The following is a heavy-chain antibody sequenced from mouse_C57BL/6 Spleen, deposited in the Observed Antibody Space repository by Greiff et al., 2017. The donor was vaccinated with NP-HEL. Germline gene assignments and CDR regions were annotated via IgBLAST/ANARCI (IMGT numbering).Heavy chain of an antibody. D-gene: IGHD2-3*01. CDR1: GFSLTSYG. CDR2: IWSDGST. CDR3: ARGGYYPYWYFEV. Sequence: VKLMESGPGLVAPSQSLSITCTVSGFSLTSYGVHWVRQPPGKGLEWLVVIWSDGSTTYNSALKSRLSISKDNSKSKVFLKMNSLQTDDTAMYYCARGGYYPYWYFEVWGTGTTVTVSS. V-gene: IGHV2-6*03. J-gene: IGHJ1*03.